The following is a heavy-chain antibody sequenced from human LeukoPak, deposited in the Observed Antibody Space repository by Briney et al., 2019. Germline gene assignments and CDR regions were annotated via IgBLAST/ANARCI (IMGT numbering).Heavy chain of an antibody. V-gene: IGHV3-21*01. CDR2: ISSSSSYI. CDR1: GFTFSSYS. Sequence: GGSLRLSCAASGFTFSSYSMNWVRQAPGKGLEWVSSISSSSSYIYYADSVKGRFTISRDNAKNSLYLQMNSLRAEDTAVYYCARALTVVVPAARLTTYYYYGMDVRGQGTTVTVSS. J-gene: IGHJ6*02. CDR3: ARALTVVVPAARLTTYYYYGMDV. D-gene: IGHD2-2*01.